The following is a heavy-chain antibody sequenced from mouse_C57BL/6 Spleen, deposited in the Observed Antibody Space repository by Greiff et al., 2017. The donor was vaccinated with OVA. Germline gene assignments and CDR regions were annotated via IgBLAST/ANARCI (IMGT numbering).Heavy chain of an antibody. CDR2: IWSGGST. CDR3: AIYGNYEDFDV. CDR1: GFSLTSYG. D-gene: IGHD2-1*01. J-gene: IGHJ1*03. Sequence: QVHVKQSGPGLVQPSQSLSITCTVSGFSLTSYGVHWVRQSPGKGLEWLGVIWSGGSTDYNAAFISRLSISKDNSKSQVFFKMNSLQADDTAIYYCAIYGNYEDFDVWGTGTTVTVSS. V-gene: IGHV2-2*01.